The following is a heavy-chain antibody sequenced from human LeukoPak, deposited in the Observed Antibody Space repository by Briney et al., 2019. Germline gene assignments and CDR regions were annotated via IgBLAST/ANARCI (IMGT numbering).Heavy chain of an antibody. J-gene: IGHJ5*02. D-gene: IGHD3-10*01. CDR1: NGSTSRYY. CDR2: VYNRGTT. V-gene: IGHV4-59*01. CDR3: ARSPGFVDTTSGEWFDP. Sequence: PSETLSLTCSVSNGSTSRYYWNWIRQPPGKGLEWIGYVYNRGTTSYNPSLESRVTISVDTSRSQFSLNLRSVTAADSAVYYCARSPGFVDTTSGEWFDPWGQGALVTVSS.